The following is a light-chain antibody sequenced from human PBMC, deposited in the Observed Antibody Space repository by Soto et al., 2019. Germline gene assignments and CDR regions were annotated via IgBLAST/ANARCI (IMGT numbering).Light chain of an antibody. CDR3: QTWGTGIRV. CDR2: LNSDGSH. CDR1: SVHSSYA. J-gene: IGLJ1*01. V-gene: IGLV4-69*01. Sequence: QLVLTQSPSASASLGASVKLTCTLSSVHSSYAIAWHQQQPEKGPRYLMKLNSDGSHSKGDGIPDRFSGSSSGAERYLTISSLQSEDEADYYCQTWGTGIRVFGTGTKLTVL.